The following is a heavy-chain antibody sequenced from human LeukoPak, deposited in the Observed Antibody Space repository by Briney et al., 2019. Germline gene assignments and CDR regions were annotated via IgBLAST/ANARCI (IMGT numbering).Heavy chain of an antibody. CDR3: ARVPHEITEDYYYYMDV. J-gene: IGHJ6*03. CDR2: INPSGGST. V-gene: IGHV1-46*01. CDR1: GYTFTSYY. D-gene: IGHD1-14*01. Sequence: ASVKVSCKASGYTFTSYYMHWVRQAPGQGLEWMGIINPSGGSTSYAQKFQGRVTMTRDTSTSTVYMELSSLRSEDTAVYYCARVPHEITEDYYYYMDVWGKGTTVTVSS.